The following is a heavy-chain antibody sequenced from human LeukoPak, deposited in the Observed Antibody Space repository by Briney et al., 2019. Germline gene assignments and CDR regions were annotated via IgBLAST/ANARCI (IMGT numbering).Heavy chain of an antibody. J-gene: IGHJ4*02. CDR2: ISDSAGST. D-gene: IGHD1-26*01. Sequence: GGSLRLSCVASGFTFSSYAMSWVRQAPGKGLEWVSTISDSAGSTYYADSVKGRFTISRDNSKNTLYLQMNSLRAEDTAVYYCAKGVGATDYWGQGTLVTVPS. V-gene: IGHV3-23*01. CDR3: AKGVGATDY. CDR1: GFTFSSYA.